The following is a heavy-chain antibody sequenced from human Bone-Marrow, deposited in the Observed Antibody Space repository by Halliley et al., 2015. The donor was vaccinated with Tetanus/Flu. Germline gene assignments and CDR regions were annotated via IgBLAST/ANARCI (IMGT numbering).Heavy chain of an antibody. D-gene: IGHD6-19*01. V-gene: IGHV3-21*06. CDR2: ISTSSSYI. Sequence: SLRLSCAASGFTFSGYSMNWVRQAPGKGLEWVSSISTSSSYIYYADSVKGRFTISRDNAKNSLYLQMNSLRAEDTAIYYCARDPAVVVQWVAGTGHPFDYWGQGTLVTVSS. J-gene: IGHJ4*02. CDR1: GFTFSGYS. CDR3: ARDPAVVVQWVAGTGHPFDY.